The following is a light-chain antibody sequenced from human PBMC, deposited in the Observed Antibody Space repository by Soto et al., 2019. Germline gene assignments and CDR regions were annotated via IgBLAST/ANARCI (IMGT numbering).Light chain of an antibody. V-gene: IGLV2-8*01. J-gene: IGLJ3*02. CDR1: SSDFGAYKY. CDR2: EVT. Sequence: QSALTQPPSASGSPGQSVTISCTGTSSDFGAYKYVSWYQQYPGKAPKLMIYEVTKRTSGVPDRFSGSKSGNTASLTVSGLQAEDEAYYYCTSYVGSDIWVFGGGTKLTVL. CDR3: TSYVGSDIWV.